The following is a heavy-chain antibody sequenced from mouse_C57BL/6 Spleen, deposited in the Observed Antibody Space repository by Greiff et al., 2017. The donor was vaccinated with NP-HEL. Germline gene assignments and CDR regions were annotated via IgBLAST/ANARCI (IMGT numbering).Heavy chain of an antibody. CDR3: VKSPPYYCSNYDYFDY. V-gene: IGHV1-39*01. D-gene: IGHD2-5*01. CDR2: INPNYGTT. J-gene: IGHJ2*01. CDR1: GYSFTDYN. Sequence: VQLKESGPELVKPGASVKISCKASGYSFTDYNMNWVKQSHGQSLEWIGVINPNYGTTSYNQKFKGKATLTVDKSSSTAYMQLNSLTSEDSAVYYGVKSPPYYCSNYDYFDYWGQGTTLTVSS.